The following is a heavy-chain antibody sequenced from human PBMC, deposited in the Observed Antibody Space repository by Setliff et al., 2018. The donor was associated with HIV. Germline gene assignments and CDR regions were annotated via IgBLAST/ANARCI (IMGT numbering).Heavy chain of an antibody. CDR3: ARARLQGIVTAVGPRDNCLDP. J-gene: IGHJ5*02. V-gene: IGHV1-18*01. D-gene: IGHD1-26*01. CDR2: ISAYNGNT. CDR1: GYNFINYG. Sequence: GASVKVSCKASGYNFINYGISWVRQAPGQGLEWMGWISAYNGNTDYAPRLLGRVTMTTDTFTSTAYMELRSLSSDDTAVYYCARARLQGIVTAVGPRDNCLDPWGQGTRVTVS.